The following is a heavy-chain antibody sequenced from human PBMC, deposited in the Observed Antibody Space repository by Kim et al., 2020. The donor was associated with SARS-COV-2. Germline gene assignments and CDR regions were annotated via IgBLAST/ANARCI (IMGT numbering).Heavy chain of an antibody. CDR3: VRDRWGGSFDI. CDR2: ITKNSATI. Sequence: GGSLRLSCATSGFTFSAYDMNWVRLPPGKGLEWLSFITKNSATIYYADSVKGRFTISRDNAKNSLYLQMNSLRDEDTALYYCVRDRWGGSFDICGQGTM. CDR1: GFTFSAYD. D-gene: IGHD3-16*01. V-gene: IGHV3-48*02. J-gene: IGHJ3*02.